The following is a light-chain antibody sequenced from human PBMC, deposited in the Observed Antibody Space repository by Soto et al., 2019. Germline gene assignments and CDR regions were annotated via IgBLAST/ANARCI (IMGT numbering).Light chain of an antibody. Sequence: IVLTQSPGTLSLSPGERATLSCRASQSLTNTFLNWYQHNPGQAPRLLIYGVFSRATGIPDRFSGTGSGTDFTLTISRLELEDSAVYFCQQYAYSPRTFGQGTKVDIK. CDR3: QQYAYSPRT. V-gene: IGKV3-20*01. CDR2: GVF. J-gene: IGKJ1*01. CDR1: QSLTNTF.